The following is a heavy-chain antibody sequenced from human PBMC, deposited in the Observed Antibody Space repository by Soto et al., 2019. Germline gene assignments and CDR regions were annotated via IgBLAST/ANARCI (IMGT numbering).Heavy chain of an antibody. CDR1: GFTFSDSY. D-gene: IGHD6-6*01. CDR2: ISGSSITI. CDR3: ARFLGGIPARPFDY. V-gene: IGHV3-11*01. J-gene: IGHJ4*02. Sequence: QVQLGESRGGLVKPGGSVILSCAASGFTFSDSYMSWVRQAPGKGLEWLSYISGSSITISHADSVKGRFTISRDNDKNSVYLQMDSLRAEDTAVYYCARFLGGIPARPFDYWGQGTLVTVSS.